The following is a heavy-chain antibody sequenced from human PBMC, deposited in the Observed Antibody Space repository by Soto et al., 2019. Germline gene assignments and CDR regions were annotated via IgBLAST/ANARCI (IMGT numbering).Heavy chain of an antibody. D-gene: IGHD3-9*01. J-gene: IGHJ6*02. CDR1: GGTFSSYA. Sequence: GASVKVSCKASGGTFSSYAISWVRQAPGQGLEWMGGIIPIFGTANYAQKFQGRVTITADKSTSTAYMELSSLRSEDTAVYYCAGEFIDILTGPGGYYYYGMDVWGQGTTVTVSS. CDR3: AGEFIDILTGPGGYYYYGMDV. CDR2: IIPIFGTA. V-gene: IGHV1-69*06.